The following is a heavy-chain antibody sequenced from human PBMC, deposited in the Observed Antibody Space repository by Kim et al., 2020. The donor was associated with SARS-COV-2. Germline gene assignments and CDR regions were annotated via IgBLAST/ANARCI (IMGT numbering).Heavy chain of an antibody. CDR2: INHSGST. V-gene: IGHV4-34*01. D-gene: IGHD5-12*01. Sequence: SETLSLTCAVYGGSFSGYYWSWIRQPPGKGLEWIGEINHSGSTNYNPSLKSRVTISVDTSKNQFSLKLSSVTAADTAVYYCALWGGYNLWLVFDYWGQGTLVTVSS. CDR1: GGSFSGYY. J-gene: IGHJ4*02. CDR3: ALWGGYNLWLVFDY.